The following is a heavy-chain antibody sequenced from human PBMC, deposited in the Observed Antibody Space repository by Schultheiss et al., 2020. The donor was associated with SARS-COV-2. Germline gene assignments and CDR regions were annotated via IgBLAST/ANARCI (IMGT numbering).Heavy chain of an antibody. CDR2: ISGSGGST. V-gene: IGHV3-23*01. CDR1: GFTFSSYA. CDR3: ARDGHGDAFDI. J-gene: IGHJ3*02. Sequence: GESLKISCAASGFTFSSYAMSWVRQAPGKGLEWVSAISGSGGSTYYADSVKGRFTISRDNAKNSLYLQMNSLRAEDTAVYYCARDGHGDAFDIWGQGTMVTVSS.